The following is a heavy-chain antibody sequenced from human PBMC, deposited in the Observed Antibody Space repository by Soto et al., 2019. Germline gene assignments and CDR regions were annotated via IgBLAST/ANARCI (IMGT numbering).Heavy chain of an antibody. D-gene: IGHD6-6*01. CDR3: ARGGAQLGYFDY. J-gene: IGHJ4*02. V-gene: IGHV3-21*01. Sequence: GGSLRLSCAASGFTFSSYSMNWVRQAPGKGLEWVSSISSSSSYIYYADSVKGRFTISRDNAKNSLYLQMNSLRAEDTAVYYCARGGAQLGYFDYWGQGTLVTVSS. CDR2: ISSSSSYI. CDR1: GFTFSSYS.